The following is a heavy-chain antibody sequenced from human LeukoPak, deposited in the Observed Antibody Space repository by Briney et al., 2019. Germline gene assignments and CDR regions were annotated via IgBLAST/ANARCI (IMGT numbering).Heavy chain of an antibody. CDR1: GYTFTGYY. D-gene: IGHD2-15*01. V-gene: IGHV1-69*06. J-gene: IGHJ3*02. CDR3: ARAPSPYCSGGSCYSGAFDI. Sequence: SVKVSCKASGYTFTGYYMHWVRQAPGQGLEWMGGIIPIFGTANYAQKFQGRVTITADKSTSTAYMELSSLRSEDTAVYYCARAPSPYCSGGSCYSGAFDIWGQGTMVTVSS. CDR2: IIPIFGTA.